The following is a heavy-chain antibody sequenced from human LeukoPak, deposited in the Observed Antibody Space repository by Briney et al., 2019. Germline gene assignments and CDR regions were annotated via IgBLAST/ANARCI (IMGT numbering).Heavy chain of an antibody. J-gene: IGHJ4*02. CDR1: GGTFSSYA. Sequence: SVKVSCKASGGTFSSYAISWVRQAPGQGLEWMGGIIPIFGTANYAQKFQGRVTITTDESTSTAYMELSSLRSEDTAVHYCASIMGYGGNGGARYWGQGTLVTVSS. V-gene: IGHV1-69*05. CDR3: ASIMGYGGNGGARY. D-gene: IGHD4-23*01. CDR2: IIPIFGTA.